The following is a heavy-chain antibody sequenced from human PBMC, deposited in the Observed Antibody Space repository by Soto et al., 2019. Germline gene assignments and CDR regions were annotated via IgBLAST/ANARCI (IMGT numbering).Heavy chain of an antibody. J-gene: IGHJ3*02. CDR1: GFTLSDYF. V-gene: IGHV3-11*06. CDR2: SSNSGGYI. Sequence: QVQLVESGGGMVKPGGSLRLSCAASGFTLSDYFMAWVRQSPRQGLEWVSSSSNSGGYITYADSVRGRFTISRDNAKSSLFLQMNSLRAEDTAVYFCVRIQHAPYAFDIWGQGAMVSVSS. CDR3: VRIQHAPYAFDI.